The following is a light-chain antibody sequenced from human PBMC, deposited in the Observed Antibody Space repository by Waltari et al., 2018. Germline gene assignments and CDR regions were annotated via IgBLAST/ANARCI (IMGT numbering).Light chain of an antibody. CDR1: QSISSTH. J-gene: IGKJ5*01. CDR2: GAS. CDR3: HQSGNSPS. V-gene: IGKV3-20*01. Sequence: IVLPQSPVTLSLSPAERATLSCRASQSISSTHVAWYQKKAGQAPRLLIYGASDRASGIPDRFSGSGSGTDFTLTISRLEPEDFAVYFCHQSGNSPSFGQGTRLEIK.